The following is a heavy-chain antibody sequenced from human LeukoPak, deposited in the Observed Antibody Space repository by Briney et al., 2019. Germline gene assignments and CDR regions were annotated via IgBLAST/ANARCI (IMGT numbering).Heavy chain of an antibody. CDR2: ISWNSGSI. CDR1: GFTFDDYA. Sequence: GGSLRLSCAASGFTFDDYAMHWVRQAPGKGLEWVSGISWNSGSIGYADSVKGRFTISRDNAKNSLYLQMNSLRAEDTALYYCAKAGLSFGELFVPIAYWGQGTLVTVSS. D-gene: IGHD3-10*01. V-gene: IGHV3-9*01. CDR3: AKAGLSFGELFVPIAY. J-gene: IGHJ4*02.